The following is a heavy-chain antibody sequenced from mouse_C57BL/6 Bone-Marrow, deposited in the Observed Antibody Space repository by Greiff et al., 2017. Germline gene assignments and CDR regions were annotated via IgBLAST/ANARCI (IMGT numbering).Heavy chain of an antibody. CDR1: GYTFTSYW. Sequence: QVQLQQPGAELVKPGASVKLSCKASGYTFTSYWMQWVKQRPGQGLEWIGEIDPSDSYTNYNQKFKGKATLTVDTSSSTAYMQLSSLTSEGAAVSYCARRDYGGYGGQGTTLTVTS. V-gene: IGHV1-50*01. CDR3: ARRDYGGY. CDR2: IDPSDSYT. D-gene: IGHD1-2*01. J-gene: IGHJ2*01.